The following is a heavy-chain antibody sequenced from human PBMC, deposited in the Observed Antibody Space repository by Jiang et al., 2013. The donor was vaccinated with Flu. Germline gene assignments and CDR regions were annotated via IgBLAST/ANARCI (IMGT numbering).Heavy chain of an antibody. Sequence: YDGSNIYYADSVKGRFTISRDNSKNTLYLQMNSLRAEDTAVYYCAKDRRLITFGGVISWGQGTLVTVSS. J-gene: IGHJ5*02. V-gene: IGHV3-30*18. D-gene: IGHD3-16*02. CDR3: AKDRRLITFGGVIS. CDR2: YDGSNI.